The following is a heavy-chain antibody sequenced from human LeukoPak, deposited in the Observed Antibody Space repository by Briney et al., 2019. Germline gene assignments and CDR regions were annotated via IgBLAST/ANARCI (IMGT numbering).Heavy chain of an antibody. Sequence: ASVKVSCKTSGYTFTDYYMHWVRQAPGQGLEWMGWINPNSGGTSSARKFQGRVTMTRDTSITTVYMEVSWLTSDDTAIYYCARADRLHGGPYLIGPWGQGTLVTVSS. J-gene: IGHJ5*02. V-gene: IGHV1-2*02. D-gene: IGHD2-21*01. CDR2: INPNSGGT. CDR3: ARADRLHGGPYLIGP. CDR1: GYTFTDYY.